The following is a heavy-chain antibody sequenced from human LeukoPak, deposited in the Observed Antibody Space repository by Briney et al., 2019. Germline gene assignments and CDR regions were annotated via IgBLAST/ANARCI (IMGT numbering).Heavy chain of an antibody. CDR3: ARGHFSGGVIVYGY. V-gene: IGHV1-2*02. CDR2: INPNSGGT. Sequence: GASVKVSCKASGYTFTGYYMHWVRQAPGQGLEWMGWINPNSGGTNYAQKFQGRVTMTRNTSISTAYMELSSLRSEDTAVYYCARGHFSGGVIVYGYWGQGTLVTVSS. D-gene: IGHD3-16*02. CDR1: GYTFTGYY. J-gene: IGHJ4*02.